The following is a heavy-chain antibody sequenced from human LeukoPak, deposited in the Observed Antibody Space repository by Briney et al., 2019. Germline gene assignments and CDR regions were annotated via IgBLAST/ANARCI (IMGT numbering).Heavy chain of an antibody. Sequence: PSETLPLTCTVSGGSISSSSYYWGWIRQPPGKGLEWIGSIYYSGSTYYNPSLKSRVTISVDTSKNQFSLKLSSVTAADTAVYYCARERMTTVTTTVDYWGQGTLVTVSS. V-gene: IGHV4-39*07. CDR1: GGSISSSSYY. CDR3: ARERMTTVTTTVDY. J-gene: IGHJ4*02. CDR2: IYYSGST. D-gene: IGHD4-17*01.